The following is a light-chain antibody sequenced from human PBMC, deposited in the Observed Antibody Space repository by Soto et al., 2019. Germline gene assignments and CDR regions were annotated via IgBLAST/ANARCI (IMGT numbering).Light chain of an antibody. CDR2: DVS. Sequence: QSALTQPASVSGSPGQSITISCTGTSSDVGGYDYVSWYQQHPGKAPKLMIYDVSNRPSGVSNRFSGSKSGNTASLTISGLQADDEADYYCTSYTSSNTVVFGGGTKLTVL. CDR1: SSDVGGYDY. CDR3: TSYTSSNTVV. V-gene: IGLV2-14*03. J-gene: IGLJ2*01.